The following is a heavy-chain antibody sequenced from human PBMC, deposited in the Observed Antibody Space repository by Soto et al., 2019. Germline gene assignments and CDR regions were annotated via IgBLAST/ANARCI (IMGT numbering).Heavy chain of an antibody. CDR1: GGTFSSYT. CDR2: IIPILGIA. D-gene: IGHD6-13*01. J-gene: IGHJ4*02. CDR3: ARTGTAALDY. V-gene: IGHV1-69*02. Sequence: QVQLVQSGAEVKKPGSSVKVSCKASGGTFSSYTISWVRQAPGQGLEWMGRIIPILGIANYAQKFQGRVTITADKSTSTAYMELSILRSEDTAVYYCARTGTAALDYWGQGTLVTVSS.